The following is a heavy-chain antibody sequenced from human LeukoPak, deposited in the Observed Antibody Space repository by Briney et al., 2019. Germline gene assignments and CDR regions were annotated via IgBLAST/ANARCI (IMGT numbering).Heavy chain of an antibody. D-gene: IGHD1-26*01. CDR1: GGSISSYY. Sequence: PSETLSLTCTVSGGSISSYYWSWIRQPAGKGLEWIGRIYTSGSTNYNPSLRSRVTMSVDTSKNQFSLKLSSVTAADTAVYYCARVGWELLSFDYWDQGTLATVSS. CDR2: IYTSGST. V-gene: IGHV4-4*07. CDR3: ARVGWELLSFDY. J-gene: IGHJ4*02.